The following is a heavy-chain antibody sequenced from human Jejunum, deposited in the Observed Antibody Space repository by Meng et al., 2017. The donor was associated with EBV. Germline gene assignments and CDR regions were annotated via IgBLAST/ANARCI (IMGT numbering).Heavy chain of an antibody. CDR2: INTGTDST. CDR3: ARGRGVATISS. Sequence: QVLLVQPGAEEKKPXXAXKVSCNASGYIFTNYAMHWVRQAPGQRLEWMGWINTGTDSTKYSRKFQGRLTITRDTSASTVYMDLSSLRSEDTAVYYCARGRGVATISSWGQGTLVTVYS. V-gene: IGHV1-3*04. CDR1: GYIFTNYA. J-gene: IGHJ4*02. D-gene: IGHD5-12*01.